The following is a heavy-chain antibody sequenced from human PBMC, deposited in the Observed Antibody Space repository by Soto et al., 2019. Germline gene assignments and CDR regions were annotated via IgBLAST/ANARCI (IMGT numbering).Heavy chain of an antibody. Sequence: SVKLSCKASGGSLSNYGISWVRQAPGQGLEWMGGIIPVFGTANYAQKFQGRVTITADESTNIVYMDVTSLRSEDTAVYYCARGEVTKIVVTTYYARDVWGQGTTVTVSS. V-gene: IGHV1-69*13. CDR1: GGSLSNYG. D-gene: IGHD3-22*01. CDR2: IIPVFGTA. J-gene: IGHJ6*02. CDR3: ARGEVTKIVVTTYYARDV.